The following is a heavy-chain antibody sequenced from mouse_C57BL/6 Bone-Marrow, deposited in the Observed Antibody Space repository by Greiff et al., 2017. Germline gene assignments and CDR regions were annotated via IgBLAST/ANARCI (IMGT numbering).Heavy chain of an antibody. Sequence: QVQLKESGAELVRPGASVTLSCKASGYTFTDYEMRWVKQTPVHGLEWIGAIDPETGGTAYNQKFKGKAILTADKSSSTAYMELRSLTSEDSAVYYCTRWEAMDYWGQGTSVTVSS. D-gene: IGHD4-1*01. V-gene: IGHV1-15*01. CDR3: TRWEAMDY. J-gene: IGHJ4*01. CDR1: GYTFTDYE. CDR2: IDPETGGT.